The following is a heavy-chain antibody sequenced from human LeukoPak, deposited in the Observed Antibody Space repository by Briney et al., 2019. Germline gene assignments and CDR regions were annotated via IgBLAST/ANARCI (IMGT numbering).Heavy chain of an antibody. CDR3: AKEEAPLLRFLEWLLDY. CDR2: IKQDGSEK. Sequence: GGCLRLSCAASGFTFSSYWMSWVRPAPGKGLEWVANIKQDGSEKYYVDSVKGRFTISRDNAKNTLYLQMNSLRAEDTAVYYCAKEEAPLLRFLEWLLDYWGQGTLVTVSS. CDR1: GFTFSSYW. D-gene: IGHD3-3*01. V-gene: IGHV3-7*01. J-gene: IGHJ4*02.